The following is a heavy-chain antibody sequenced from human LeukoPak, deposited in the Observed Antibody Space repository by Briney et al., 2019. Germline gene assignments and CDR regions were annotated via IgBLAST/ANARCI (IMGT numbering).Heavy chain of an antibody. V-gene: IGHV7-4-1*02. Sequence: VASVKGSCKASGYTFTSYAMNWVRQAPGQGLEWMGWINTNTGNPTYAQGFTGRFVFSLDTSVSTAYLQISSLKAEDTAVYYCARVTIDSSSWSYYYGMDVWGQGTTVTVSS. CDR3: ARVTIDSSSWSYYYGMDV. J-gene: IGHJ6*02. CDR2: INTNTGNP. D-gene: IGHD6-13*01. CDR1: GYTFTSYA.